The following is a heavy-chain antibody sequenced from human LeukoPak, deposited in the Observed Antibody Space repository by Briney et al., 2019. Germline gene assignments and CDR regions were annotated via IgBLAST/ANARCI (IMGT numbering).Heavy chain of an antibody. V-gene: IGHV3-11*01. Sequence: GGSLRLSCAASGFTFSDYYMSWIRQAPGKGLEWVSYISSSGSTIYYADSVKGRFTISRDNAKNSLYLQMNSLRAEDTAMYYCARQSGDYSYYYYMDVWGKGTTVTISS. CDR1: GFTFSDYY. D-gene: IGHD2-21*02. J-gene: IGHJ6*03. CDR2: ISSSGSTI. CDR3: ARQSGDYSYYYYMDV.